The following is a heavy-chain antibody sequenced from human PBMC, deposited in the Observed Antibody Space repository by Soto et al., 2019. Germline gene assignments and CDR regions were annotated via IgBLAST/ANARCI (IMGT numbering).Heavy chain of an antibody. CDR2: INAGNGNT. CDR3: ARDRSGYCSSTSCYYYYYYGMDV. CDR1: GYTFTSYA. Sequence: ASVKVSCKASGYTFTSYATHWVRQAPGQRLEWMGWINAGNGNTKYSQKFQGRVTVTRDTSASTAYMELSSLRSEDTAVYYCARDRSGYCSSTSCYYYYYYGMDVWGQGTTVTVS. D-gene: IGHD2-2*01. J-gene: IGHJ6*02. V-gene: IGHV1-3*01.